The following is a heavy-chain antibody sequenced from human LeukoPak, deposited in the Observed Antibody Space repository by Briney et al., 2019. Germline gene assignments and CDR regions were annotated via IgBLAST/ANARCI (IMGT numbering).Heavy chain of an antibody. CDR3: ARDSGFSGTQRGEY. D-gene: IGHD3/OR15-3a*01. J-gene: IGHJ4*02. V-gene: IGHV3-30*02. CDR2: IRYDGSNK. Sequence: GGSLRLSCAASGFTFSSYAMHWVRQAPAKGLEWVAFIRYDGSNKYYADSVKGRFTISRDNSKNTLYLQMNSLRAEDTAVYYCARDSGFSGTQRGEYWGQGTLVTVSS. CDR1: GFTFSSYA.